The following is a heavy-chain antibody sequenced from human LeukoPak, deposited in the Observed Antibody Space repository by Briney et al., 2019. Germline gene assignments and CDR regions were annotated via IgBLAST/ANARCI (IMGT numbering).Heavy chain of an antibody. J-gene: IGHJ4*02. CDR1: GYTFTSYD. CDR2: MNPNSGNT. Sequence: ASVKVSCKASGYTFTSYDINWVRQATGQGLEWMGWMNPNSGNTGYAQKFQGRVNMTRNTSISTAYMELSSLESEDTAVYYCARRRSGTSGPPSDHWGQGTLVTVSS. CDR3: ARRRSGTSGPPSDH. D-gene: IGHD6-25*01. V-gene: IGHV1-8*01.